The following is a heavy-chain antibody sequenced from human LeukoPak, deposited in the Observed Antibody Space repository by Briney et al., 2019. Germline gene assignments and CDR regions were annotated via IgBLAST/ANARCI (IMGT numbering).Heavy chain of an antibody. CDR2: TYYRSKWYN. D-gene: IGHD4-17*01. CDR1: GDSFSSNSAA. J-gene: IGHJ6*02. Sequence: SQTLSLTCAISGDSFSSNSAAWHWIRQSPSRGLEWVGRTYYRSKWYNDYAVSVKSRISINPDTSKNQFSLQLNSVTPEDTAVYYCVRASHDYGDYGYYYYGMDVWGQGITVTVSS. V-gene: IGHV6-1*01. CDR3: VRASHDYGDYGYYYYGMDV.